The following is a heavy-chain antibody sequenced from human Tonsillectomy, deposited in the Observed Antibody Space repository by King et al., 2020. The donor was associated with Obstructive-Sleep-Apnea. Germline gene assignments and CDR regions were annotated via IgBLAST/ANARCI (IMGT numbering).Heavy chain of an antibody. V-gene: IGHV3-30*18. Sequence: VQLVESGGGVVQPGRSLRLSCAASGFTLSNYGMHWVRQAPGKGLEGVALISYDGSNKYYVDSVKGRFTISRDNSKNTVYLQMSSLRVEDTAVYYCAKGSYPNTVVNAWGQGTLVTVSS. CDR3: AKGSYPNTVVNA. CDR2: ISYDGSNK. CDR1: GFTLSNYG. D-gene: IGHD4-23*01. J-gene: IGHJ5*02.